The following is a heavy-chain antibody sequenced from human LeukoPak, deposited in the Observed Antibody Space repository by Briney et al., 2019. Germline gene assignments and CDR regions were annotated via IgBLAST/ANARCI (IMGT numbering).Heavy chain of an antibody. Sequence: SETLSLTCAVYGGSFSGYYWSWIRQPPGKGLEWIGEINHSGSTNYNPSLKSRVTISVDTSKNQFSLKLSSVTAADTAVYYCASLYCSGGSCYSYSGPGTLVTVSS. CDR3: ASLYCSGGSCYSY. CDR2: INHSGST. CDR1: GGSFSGYY. V-gene: IGHV4-34*01. J-gene: IGHJ4*02. D-gene: IGHD2-15*01.